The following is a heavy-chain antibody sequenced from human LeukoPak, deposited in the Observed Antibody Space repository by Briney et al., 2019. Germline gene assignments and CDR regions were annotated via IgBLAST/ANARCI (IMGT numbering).Heavy chain of an antibody. CDR3: ARECSGGSCYPDY. D-gene: IGHD2-15*01. J-gene: IGHJ4*02. V-gene: IGHV3-21*01. CDR2: ISSSSSYI. CDR1: GFTFSSYS. Sequence: GGSLRLSCAASGFTFSSYSMNWVRQAPGKGLGWVSSISSSSSYIYYADSVKGRFTISRDNAKNSLYLQMNSLRAEDTAVYYCARECSGGSCYPDYWGQGTLVTVSS.